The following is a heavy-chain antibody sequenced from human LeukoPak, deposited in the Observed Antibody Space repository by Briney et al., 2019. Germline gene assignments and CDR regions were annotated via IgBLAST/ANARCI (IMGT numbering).Heavy chain of an antibody. Sequence: ASVKVSCKASGYTFIDYYIHWVRQAPGQGLECMGWMNPKTGDTRYEEKFQGRVAMTRETSITTAYMELSGLNSDDTAMYFWTRDVIMEYQHGYFDPWGQGTLVTVTS. CDR2: MNPKTGDT. CDR1: GYTFIDYY. J-gene: IGHJ5*02. CDR3: TRDVIMEYQHGYFDP. D-gene: IGHD2-8*01. V-gene: IGHV1-2*02.